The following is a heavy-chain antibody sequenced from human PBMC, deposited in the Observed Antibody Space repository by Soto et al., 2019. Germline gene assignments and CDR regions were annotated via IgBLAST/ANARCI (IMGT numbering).Heavy chain of an antibody. CDR2: IWYDGSNT. CDR3: ARDNGDYGGRAFDI. CDR1: GFTFSSYG. J-gene: IGHJ3*02. Sequence: QVQLVESGGGVVQPGRSLRLSCAASGFTFSSYGMHWVRQIPGKGLDWVAIIWYDGSNTHYADSVKGRFTISRDNSKNTMILQMNSLRAEDTAVYYCARDNGDYGGRAFDIWGQGTMVTVSS. V-gene: IGHV3-33*01. D-gene: IGHD4-17*01.